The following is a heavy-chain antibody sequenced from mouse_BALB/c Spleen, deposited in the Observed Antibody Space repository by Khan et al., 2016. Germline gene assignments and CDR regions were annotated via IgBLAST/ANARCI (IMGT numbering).Heavy chain of an antibody. V-gene: IGHV3-6*02. CDR3: ARGYYGSSYVAGFAY. CDR2: ISYDGSK. Sequence: VQLKESGPGLVKPSQSLSLNCSVTGYSITSGYYWNWIRQFPGNKLEWMGYISYDGSKNYNQSLKNRISITRDTSKNQFFLKLNSVTTEDTATYYCARGYYGSSYVAGFAYWGQRTLVPVSA. J-gene: IGHJ3*01. CDR1: GYSITSGYY. D-gene: IGHD1-1*01.